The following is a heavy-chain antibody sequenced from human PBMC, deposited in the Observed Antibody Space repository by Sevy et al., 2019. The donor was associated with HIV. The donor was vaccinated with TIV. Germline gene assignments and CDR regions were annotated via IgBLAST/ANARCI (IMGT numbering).Heavy chain of an antibody. CDR1: GFTFSSYS. V-gene: IGHV3-21*01. CDR3: ARDDIVARDYFDF. CDR2: ISFSSNYI. D-gene: IGHD2-15*01. J-gene: IGHJ4*02. Sequence: GGSLRLSCTASGFTFSSYSMNWVRQAPGEGLEWVSSISFSSNYIYYADSVRGRFTISRDNAKNSLYLHMDSLRDEDTALYYCARDDIVARDYFDFWGQGTLVTVSS.